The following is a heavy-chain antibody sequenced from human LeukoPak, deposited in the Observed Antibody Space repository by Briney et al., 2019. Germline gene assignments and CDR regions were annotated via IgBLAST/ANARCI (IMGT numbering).Heavy chain of an antibody. Sequence: GGSLRLSCAASGFTFSSYAMSWVRQAPGKGLEWVGRIKSKTDGGTTDYAAPVKGRFTISRDDSKNTLYLQMNSLKTEDTAVYYCTTWFGELFVGYYYYYYMDVWGKGTTVTVSS. V-gene: IGHV3-15*01. CDR2: IKSKTDGGTT. J-gene: IGHJ6*03. CDR1: GFTFSSYA. D-gene: IGHD3-10*01. CDR3: TTWFGELFVGYYYYYYMDV.